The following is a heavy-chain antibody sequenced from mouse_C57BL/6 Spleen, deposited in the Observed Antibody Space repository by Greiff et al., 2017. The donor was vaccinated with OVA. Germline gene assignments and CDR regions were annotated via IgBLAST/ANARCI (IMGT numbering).Heavy chain of an antibody. CDR1: GYTFTSYW. D-gene: IGHD1-1*01. CDR3: ARKLSSSPSWFAY. V-gene: IGHV1-52*01. Sequence: QVQLQQPGAELVRPGSSVKLSCKASGYTFTSYWMHWVKQRPIQGLEWIGNIDPSDSETHYNQKFKDKATLTVDKSSSTAYMQLSSLTSEDSAVYYSARKLSSSPSWFAYWGQGTLVTVSA. CDR2: IDPSDSET. J-gene: IGHJ3*01.